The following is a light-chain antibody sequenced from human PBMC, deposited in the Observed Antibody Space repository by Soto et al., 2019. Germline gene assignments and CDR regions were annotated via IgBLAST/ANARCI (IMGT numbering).Light chain of an antibody. Sequence: VPVSFRSSQSVSSNLAWYQQKPGQAPRLLIYSASTRATGIQARFSGSGSGTEFTLTISSLQSEDFAVYYCQQYTNGPTISLGQGTRLEIK. CDR3: QQYTNGPTIS. CDR2: SAS. V-gene: IGKV3-15*01. CDR1: QSVSSN. J-gene: IGKJ5*01.